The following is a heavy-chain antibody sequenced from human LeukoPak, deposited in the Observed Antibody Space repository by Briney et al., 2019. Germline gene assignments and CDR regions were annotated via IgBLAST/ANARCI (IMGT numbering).Heavy chain of an antibody. CDR1: GGSMKSYY. J-gene: IGHJ4*02. D-gene: IGHD6-19*01. Sequence: SETLSLTCTVSGGSMKSYYWIWMRQPPGKGLEWIGYIYYSGSTNYNPSLKSRVTISVDTSKNQFSLKLSSVTAADTAIYYCARAVSGRFDYWGQGTLVTVSS. CDR3: ARAVSGRFDY. V-gene: IGHV4-59*08. CDR2: IYYSGST.